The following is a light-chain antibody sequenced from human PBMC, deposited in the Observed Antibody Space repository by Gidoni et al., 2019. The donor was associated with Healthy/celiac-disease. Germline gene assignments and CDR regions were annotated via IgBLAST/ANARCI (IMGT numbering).Light chain of an antibody. J-gene: IGKJ4*01. V-gene: IGKV1-39*01. CDR1: QNISSY. Sequence: DIQMTQSPSSLSASVGDRVTITCRASQNISSYLNWDQQKPGKAPKLLIYTASSLQSGVPSRFSGSGSGTDFTLTISSLQPEDFETYYCQQSYSTGLTFGGGTKVEIK. CDR3: QQSYSTGLT. CDR2: TAS.